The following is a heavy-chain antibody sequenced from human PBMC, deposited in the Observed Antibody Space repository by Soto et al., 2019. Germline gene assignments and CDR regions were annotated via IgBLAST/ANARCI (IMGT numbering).Heavy chain of an antibody. CDR1: GGSISSGGYY. D-gene: IGHD1-26*01. J-gene: IGHJ5*01. CDR2: IYYGGST. CDR3: ARAWDAPVGFDS. V-gene: IGHV4-31*01. Sequence: QVQLQESGPGLVKPSQTLSLTCTVSGGSISSGGYYWSWIRQHPGKGLEWIGYIYYGGSTYYNPSLKSQITISIDTSKSRFSLKLTSVTAADTAVYYCARAWDAPVGFDSWGQGILVTVSS.